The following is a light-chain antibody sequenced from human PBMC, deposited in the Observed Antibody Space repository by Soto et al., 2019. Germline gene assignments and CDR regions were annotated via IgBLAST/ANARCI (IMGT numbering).Light chain of an antibody. J-gene: IGLJ2*01. V-gene: IGLV2-11*01. CDR1: SSDIGDSNY. Sequence: QSVLTQPRSVSGSPGQSVTISCTGTSSDIGDSNYVSWYQQHPGKAPKLLIYDVTRRPSGVPDRFSGSKSGNTASLTISGLQAEDEADYFCCSYAGSYTLVFGGGTKVNVL. CDR3: CSYAGSYTLV. CDR2: DVT.